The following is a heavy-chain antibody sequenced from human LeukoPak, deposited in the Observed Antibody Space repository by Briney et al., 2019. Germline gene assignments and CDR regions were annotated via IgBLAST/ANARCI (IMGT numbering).Heavy chain of an antibody. V-gene: IGHV3-23*01. D-gene: IGHD3-10*01. J-gene: IGHJ5*02. Sequence: GGSLRLSCAASGFTFSSYAMSWVRQAPGRGLEWVSAISASGDRTYYADSVKGRFTISRDNSKNTLYLQTNSLRAEDTAVYSCAKNGEVLSWFDPWGQGTLVTVSS. CDR3: AKNGEVLSWFDP. CDR2: ISASGDRT. CDR1: GFTFSSYA.